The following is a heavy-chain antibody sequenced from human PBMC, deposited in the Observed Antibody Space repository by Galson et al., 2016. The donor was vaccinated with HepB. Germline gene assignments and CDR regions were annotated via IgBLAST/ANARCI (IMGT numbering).Heavy chain of an antibody. D-gene: IGHD2-15*01. CDR3: AGRYCSGGYCYLAFDM. CDR1: EYTFTNNW. V-gene: IGHV5-10-1*01. CDR2: IDPTDSYT. Sequence: QSGAEVKKPGESLRISCKGSEYTFTNNWITWVRQTPGKGLEWMGRIDPTDSYTNYSPSFQGHVTISADKSISTAYLQWSSLQASDTATYFCAGRYCSGGYCYLAFDMWGQGTMVTVSS. J-gene: IGHJ3*02.